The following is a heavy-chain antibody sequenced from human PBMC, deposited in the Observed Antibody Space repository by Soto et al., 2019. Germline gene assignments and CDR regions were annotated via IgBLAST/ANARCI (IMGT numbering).Heavy chain of an antibody. CDR3: AKVMPRWLQFNGLGGFDI. J-gene: IGHJ3*02. D-gene: IGHD5-12*01. CDR1: GFTFSNHG. CDR2: LSGSGVSA. V-gene: IGHV3-23*01. Sequence: EVQLLESGGGLVQPGGSLRLSCAASGFTFSNHGMGWVRQAPGKGLEWVSGLSGSGVSAYYIDSVRGRFTISRDNSKHTLDLQMNSLSAEDTAVYFCAKVMPRWLQFNGLGGFDIWGQGTMVTVSS.